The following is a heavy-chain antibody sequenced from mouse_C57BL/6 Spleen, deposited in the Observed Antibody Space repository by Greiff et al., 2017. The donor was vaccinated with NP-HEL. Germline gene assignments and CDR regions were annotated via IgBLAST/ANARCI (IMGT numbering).Heavy chain of an antibody. CDR1: GFSLTSYA. V-gene: IGHV2-9-1*01. J-gene: IGHJ1*03. D-gene: IGHD2-4*01. Sequence: VQLVASGPGLVAPSQSLSITCTVSGFSLTSYAISWVRQPPGKGLEWLGVIWTGGGTNYNSALKSRLRISKDNSKSQVFLKMNMLQTDDTARYYCARTPLYEYDDSLGYFDVWGTATTVTVSS. CDR3: ARTPLYEYDDSLGYFDV. CDR2: IWTGGGT.